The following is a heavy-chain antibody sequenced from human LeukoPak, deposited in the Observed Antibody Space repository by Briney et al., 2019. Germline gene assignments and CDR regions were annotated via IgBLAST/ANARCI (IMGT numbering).Heavy chain of an antibody. V-gene: IGHV4-34*01. CDR3: ARELSYLYYYMDV. CDR1: GGSFSGYY. Sequence: SETLSLTCAVYGGSFSGYYWSWIRQPPGKGLEWIGEINHSGSTNYNPSLKSRVTISVDTSKNQFSLKLSSVTAADTAVYYCARELSYLYYYMDVWGKGTTVTISS. J-gene: IGHJ6*03. CDR2: INHSGST. D-gene: IGHD3-16*02.